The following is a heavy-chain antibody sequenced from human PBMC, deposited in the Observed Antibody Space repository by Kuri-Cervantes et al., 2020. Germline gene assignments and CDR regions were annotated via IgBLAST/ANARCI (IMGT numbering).Heavy chain of an antibody. J-gene: IGHJ6*03. CDR3: ARGRYCSSTSCYGLFYYYYYMDV. D-gene: IGHD2-2*01. Sequence: SETLSLTCTVSGGSISSYYWSWIRQPPGKGLEWIGYIYYSGSTNYNPSLKSRVTISVDTSKNQFSLKLSSVTAADTAVYYCARGRYCSSTSCYGLFYYYYYMDVWGKGTTVTVSS. CDR2: IYYSGST. CDR1: GGSISSYY. V-gene: IGHV4-59*01.